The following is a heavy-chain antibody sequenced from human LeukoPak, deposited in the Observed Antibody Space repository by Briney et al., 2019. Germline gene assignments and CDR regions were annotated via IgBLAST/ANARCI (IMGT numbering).Heavy chain of an antibody. Sequence: PGGSLRLSCAASGFVFSNYWMHWVRQAPGEGLVWVSRIKTDGSTITYADSVKGRFTISRDNAMNTLYLQMNSLGAEDTAVYYCARVGRGEWFFDPWGRGTLVTVSS. CDR3: ARVGRGEWFFDP. V-gene: IGHV3-74*01. J-gene: IGHJ2*01. CDR1: GFVFSNYW. D-gene: IGHD3-10*01. CDR2: IKTDGSTI.